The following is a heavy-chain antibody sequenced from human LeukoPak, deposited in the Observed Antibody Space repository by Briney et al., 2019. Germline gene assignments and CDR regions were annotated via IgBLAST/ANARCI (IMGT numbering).Heavy chain of an antibody. V-gene: IGHV4-59*01. CDR3: ARGRVSSSTWYSTYYYFFYMDF. CDR1: GGSISSYY. Sequence: PSETLSLTCTVSGGSISSYYWTWIRRPPGKGLEWIGYVDHTGSTKFNPSLNGRVSVSRDTSNNFFSLRLRSVTAADTAVYFCARGRVSSSTWYSTYYYFFYMDFWGKGTTVTVSS. J-gene: IGHJ6*03. CDR2: VDHTGST. D-gene: IGHD4-11*01.